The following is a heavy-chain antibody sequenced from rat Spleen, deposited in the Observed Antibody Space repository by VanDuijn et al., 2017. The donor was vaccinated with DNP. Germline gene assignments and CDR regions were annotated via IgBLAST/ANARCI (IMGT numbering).Heavy chain of an antibody. CDR3: VTRGKYGGYDY. Sequence: EVKLVESGGGLVQPGRSLKLSCAASGFNLNDYWMGWVRQAPGKGLEWIGESNKDGSTINYTPSLKDKFTISRDNAKTTLYLQMDSLRSEDTATYYCVTRGKYGGYDYWGQGVMVTVSS. D-gene: IGHD1-11*01. J-gene: IGHJ2*01. CDR1: GFNLNDYW. CDR2: SNKDGSTI. V-gene: IGHV4-2*01.